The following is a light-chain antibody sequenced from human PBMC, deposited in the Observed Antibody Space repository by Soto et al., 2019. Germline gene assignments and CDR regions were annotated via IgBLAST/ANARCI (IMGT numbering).Light chain of an antibody. CDR2: GAS. J-gene: IGKJ5*01. V-gene: IGKV3-15*01. CDR3: QQYNNWPIT. CDR1: QSAGNF. Sequence: EIVMTQSPSTLSVSPGETASLSCRASQSAGNFLAWYQQKPGQAPRLLIYGASTRATGIPARFSGSGSGTDFTLTISSLQSEDFEVYYCQQYNNWPITFGQGTRLEIK.